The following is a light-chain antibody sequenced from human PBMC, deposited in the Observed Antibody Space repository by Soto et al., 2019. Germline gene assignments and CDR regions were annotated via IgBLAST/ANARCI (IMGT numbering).Light chain of an antibody. J-gene: IGLJ3*02. Sequence: QSALTQPASVSGSPGQSITISCTGTSSDVGGYNFVSWYQQHPGKVPKLMIYEVNRRPSGVSNRFSGSKSGNTASLTISGLQAEDEADYYCSSYTGSSTVFGGGTKLTVL. CDR1: SSDVGGYNF. V-gene: IGLV2-14*01. CDR3: SSYTGSSTV. CDR2: EVN.